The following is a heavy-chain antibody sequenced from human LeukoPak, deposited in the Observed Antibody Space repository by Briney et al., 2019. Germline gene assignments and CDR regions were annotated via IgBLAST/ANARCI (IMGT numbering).Heavy chain of an antibody. CDR2: IKEDGSEK. CDR3: ARDDGYRSYDY. D-gene: IGHD5-24*01. V-gene: IGHV3-7*01. Sequence: GGSLRLSCAASGFTFSSFWMSWVRQAPGKGLEWVANIKEDGSEKYYVDSVKGRFAISRDNPQNSLYLQMSSLRAEDTALYFCARDDGYRSYDYGGQGTLVTVSP. J-gene: IGHJ4*02. CDR1: GFTFSSFW.